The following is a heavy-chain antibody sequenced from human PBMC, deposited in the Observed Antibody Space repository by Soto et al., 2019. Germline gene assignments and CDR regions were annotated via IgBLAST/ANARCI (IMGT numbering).Heavy chain of an antibody. V-gene: IGHV3-23*01. J-gene: IGHJ4*02. CDR1: GFTFSSYA. CDR2: ISASGGST. D-gene: IGHD1-26*01. CDR3: AKSSGGIYYDYFDY. Sequence: EVQLLESGGGWVQPGGSLRLSCAASGFTFSSYAMSWVRQAPGKGLEWVSPISASGGSTYYANSVKGRFTISRDNSKNTLYLQMNSLRAEDTAVYYCAKSSGGIYYDYFDYWGQGTLVTVSS.